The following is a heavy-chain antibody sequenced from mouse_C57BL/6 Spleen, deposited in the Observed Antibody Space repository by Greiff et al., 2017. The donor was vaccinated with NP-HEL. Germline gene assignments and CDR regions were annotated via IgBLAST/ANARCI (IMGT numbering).Heavy chain of an antibody. CDR2: IDPSDSET. Sequence: VQLQQPGAELVRPGSSVKLSCKASGYTFTSYWMHWVKQRPTQGLEWIGNIDPSDSETHYNQKFKDKATLTVDKSSSTAYMQLSSLTSEDSAVYYCAREGYYGSSYYFDYWGQGTTLTVSS. J-gene: IGHJ2*01. CDR3: AREGYYGSSYYFDY. V-gene: IGHV1-52*01. D-gene: IGHD1-1*01. CDR1: GYTFTSYW.